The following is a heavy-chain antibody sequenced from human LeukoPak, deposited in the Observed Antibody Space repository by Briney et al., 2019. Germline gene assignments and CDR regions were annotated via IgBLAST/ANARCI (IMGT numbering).Heavy chain of an antibody. CDR3: ASPFTTMISGGQH. CDR2: INTDGSIT. D-gene: IGHD1-1*01. V-gene: IGHV3-74*01. J-gene: IGHJ1*01. CDR1: GFTFSSYW. Sequence: PGGSLRLSCAASGFTFSSYWMNWVRQAPGKGLVWVSHINTDGSITNYADSVKGRFTISRDNAKNTLYLQMNSLRAEDTAVYYCASPFTTMISGGQHWGQGTLVTVSS.